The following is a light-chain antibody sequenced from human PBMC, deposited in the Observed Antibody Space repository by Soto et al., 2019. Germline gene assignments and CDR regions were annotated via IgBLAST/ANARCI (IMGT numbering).Light chain of an antibody. Sequence: DIQMTQSPSSLSASVGDRVTITCRASQDISNYLAWFQQKPGKAPKSLIYGASSLESGVPSKFSGSGSVTDFTLTISSLQPEDFAPYYCQQYNDFPLTFGQGTKVEIK. V-gene: IGKV1-16*02. J-gene: IGKJ1*01. CDR1: QDISNY. CDR3: QQYNDFPLT. CDR2: GAS.